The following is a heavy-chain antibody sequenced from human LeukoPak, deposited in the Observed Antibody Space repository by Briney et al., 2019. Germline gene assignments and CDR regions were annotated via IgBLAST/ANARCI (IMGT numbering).Heavy chain of an antibody. J-gene: IGHJ4*02. CDR3: AKDHDAYYDIL. D-gene: IGHD3-9*01. CDR1: GFTFSSYA. CDR2: ISGSGGST. V-gene: IGHV3-23*01. Sequence: GGSLRLSCAASGFTFSSYAMSWVRQAPGKGLEWVSAISGSGGSTYYADSVKGRFTISRDDSKNTLYLQMNSLRAEDTAVYYCAKDHDAYYDILGGQGTLVTVSS.